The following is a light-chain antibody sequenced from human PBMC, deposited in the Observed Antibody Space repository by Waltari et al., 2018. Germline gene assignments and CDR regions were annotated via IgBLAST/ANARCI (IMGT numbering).Light chain of an antibody. CDR1: QSPLHSNGYNH. V-gene: IGKV2-28*01. J-gene: IGKJ1*01. CDR3: MQSLRALWT. CDR2: LGS. Sequence: EIVETQSPISLPGKPGEPASNPRRSSQSPLHSNGYNHLDWYLEKAGQSPQLLIYLGSNRASGVPDRFSGSGSGTDFTLKISRVEADDVGVYYCMQSLRALWTFGQGTKVEIK.